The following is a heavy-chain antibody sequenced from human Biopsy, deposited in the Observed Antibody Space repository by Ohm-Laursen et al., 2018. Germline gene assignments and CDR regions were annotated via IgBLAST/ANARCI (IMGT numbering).Heavy chain of an antibody. CDR2: IFNTGST. CDR1: GGFISTYY. Sequence: GPLSLTCPVSGGFISTYYWNWIRQPPGKALGGIGRIFNTGSTNYNPSLQSRVTMSVDTSKNQFSLKMSSVTAADTAVYYCARDLPYYENSGYGAFDMWGQGTMVTVSS. CDR3: ARDLPYYENSGYGAFDM. V-gene: IGHV4-4*07. D-gene: IGHD3-22*01. J-gene: IGHJ3*02.